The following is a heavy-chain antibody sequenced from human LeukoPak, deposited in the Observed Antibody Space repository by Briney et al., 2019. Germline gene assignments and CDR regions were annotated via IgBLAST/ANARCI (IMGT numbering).Heavy chain of an antibody. CDR2: IGPGPSHT. D-gene: IGHD3-10*02. CDR1: GFTFNTYG. CDR3: ARDYVTMAPDY. V-gene: IGHV3-21*01. Sequence: GGSLRLSCAASGFTFNTYGMNWVPQAPGKGLEWLSYIGPGPSHTYYADSVRGRFVISRDDAKSSLYLQMSSLRAEDTAVYYCARDYVTMAPDYGGLGTLVTVSS. J-gene: IGHJ4*02.